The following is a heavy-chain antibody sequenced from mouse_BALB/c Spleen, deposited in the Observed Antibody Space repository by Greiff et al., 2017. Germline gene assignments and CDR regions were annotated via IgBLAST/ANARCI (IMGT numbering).Heavy chain of an antibody. CDR2: IWAGGST. V-gene: IGHV2-9*02. J-gene: IGHJ3*01. Sequence: QVQLKESGPGLVAPSQSLSITCTVSGFSLTSYGVHWVRQPPGKGLEWLGVIWAGGSTNYNSALMSRLSISKDNSKSQVFLKMNSLQTDDTAMYYCARDRGDYEYEVFAYWGQGTLVTVSA. CDR3: ARDRGDYEYEVFAY. D-gene: IGHD2-4*01. CDR1: GFSLTSYG.